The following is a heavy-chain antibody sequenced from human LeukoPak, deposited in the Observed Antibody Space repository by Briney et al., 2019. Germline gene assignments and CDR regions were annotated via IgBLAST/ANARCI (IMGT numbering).Heavy chain of an antibody. D-gene: IGHD3-10*01. CDR3: AKDLGVWYGVREPNWFHP. CDR2: LGFDGSKK. V-gene: IGHV3-30*02. CDR1: GFTFSTSG. J-gene: IGHJ5*02. Sequence: GGSLRLSGGASGFTFSTSGIHWFRQSPGKGLGGLSFLGFDGSKKYYADSVKGRFTISRDNSKNTLYLQMNSLRAEDTAVYYCAKDLGVWYGVREPNWFHPWGQGTLVTVSS.